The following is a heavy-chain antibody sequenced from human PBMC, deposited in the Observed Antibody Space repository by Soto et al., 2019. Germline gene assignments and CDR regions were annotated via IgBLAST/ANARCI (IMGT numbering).Heavy chain of an antibody. CDR1: GFTFSAYA. D-gene: IGHD5-18*01. CDR2: ISASRGRT. CDR3: ARDLGYNYGHPFDY. V-gene: IGHV3-23*01. Sequence: EVQLLESGGELVQPGGSLRLSCAASGFTFSAYAMSWVRQTPGKGLEWVSGISASRGRTYYADSVKGRFTISRDNSKNTLYLQMNSLRAEDTAVYYCARDLGYNYGHPFDYWGQGTLVTVSS. J-gene: IGHJ4*02.